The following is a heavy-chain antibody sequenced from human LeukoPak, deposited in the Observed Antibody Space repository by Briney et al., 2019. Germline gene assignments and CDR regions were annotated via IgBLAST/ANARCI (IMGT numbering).Heavy chain of an antibody. D-gene: IGHD2-2*01. CDR1: GYSFSTHW. CDR2: INPSGGFT. Sequence: GASVKVSCKASGYSFSTHWMHWVRQAPGQGLEWMGIINPSGGFTSYAQKLQGRVTVTRDTSISTAYMELRSLRSDDTAVYYCARVFTNRVPPDYWGQGTLVTVSS. J-gene: IGHJ4*02. CDR3: ARVFTNRVPPDY. V-gene: IGHV1-46*01.